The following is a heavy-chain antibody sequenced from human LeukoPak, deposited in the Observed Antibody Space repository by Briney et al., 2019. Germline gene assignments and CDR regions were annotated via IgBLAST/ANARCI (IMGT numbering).Heavy chain of an antibody. J-gene: IGHJ5*02. CDR2: ISGSGGST. CDR3: AKGQSSGWYSSNGDWFDP. V-gene: IGHV3-23*01. Sequence: GGSLRLSCAASGFIFSNAWMIWVRQAPGKGLEWVSAISGSGGSTYYADSVKGRFTISRDNSKNTLYLQMNSLRAEDTAVYYCAKGQSSGWYSSNGDWFDPWGQGTLVTVSS. D-gene: IGHD6-19*01. CDR1: GFIFSNAW.